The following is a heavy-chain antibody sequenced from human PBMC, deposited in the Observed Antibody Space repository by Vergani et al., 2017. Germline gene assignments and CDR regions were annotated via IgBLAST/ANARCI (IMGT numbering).Heavy chain of an antibody. Sequence: QVQLQESGPGLVKPSQTLTLTCSVSGDSISSGVYYWNWIRQHPGKGLEWIGYIYSTGSTHHNPSLRRRINMSVDTSKNQFSLKLNSVTAADTAMYYCARMWGYXEGDAFRIGYFDSWGPGILVTVSS. CDR2: IYSTGST. J-gene: IGHJ4*02. CDR3: ARMWGYXEGDAFRIGYFDS. CDR1: GDSISSGVYY. D-gene: IGHD2-2*01. V-gene: IGHV4-31*03.